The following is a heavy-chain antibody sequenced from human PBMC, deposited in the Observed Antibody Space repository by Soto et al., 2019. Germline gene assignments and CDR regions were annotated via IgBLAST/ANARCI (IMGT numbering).Heavy chain of an antibody. D-gene: IGHD6-19*01. Sequence: LRLSCAASGFTFSSYAMHWVRQAPGKGLEWVAVISYDGSNKYYADSVKGRFTISRDNSKNTLYLQMNSLRAEDTAVYYCARDAAVAGTVDYWGQGTLVTVSS. CDR1: GFTFSSYA. CDR2: ISYDGSNK. V-gene: IGHV3-30-3*01. J-gene: IGHJ4*02. CDR3: ARDAAVAGTVDY.